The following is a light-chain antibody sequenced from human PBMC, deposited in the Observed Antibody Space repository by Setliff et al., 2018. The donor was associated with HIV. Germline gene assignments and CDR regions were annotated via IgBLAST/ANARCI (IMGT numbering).Light chain of an antibody. CDR1: TSDVGNYDF. CDR2: DVN. CDR3: CSFAGADVWV. V-gene: IGLV2-11*01. Sequence: QSVLTQPRSVSGSPGQSVTISCTGTTSDVGNYDFVSWYQHHPGKAPKLMIYDVNKRPSGVSYRFSGSKSGNTASLTISRLQADDEADYHCCSFAGADVWVFGGGTKVTVL. J-gene: IGLJ3*02.